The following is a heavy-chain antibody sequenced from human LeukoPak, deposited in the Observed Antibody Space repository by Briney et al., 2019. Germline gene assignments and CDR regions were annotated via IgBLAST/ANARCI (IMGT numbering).Heavy chain of an antibody. J-gene: IGHJ4*02. V-gene: IGHV3-20*04. CDR3: ARDYGSGSYYNGIDY. CDR1: GFTFEGYG. Sequence: GGSVRLSCAASGFTFEGYGMSWVRHAPGKGLEWVSYINWNGDTTDCADSVKGRFTISRDNAMTSLYLQMNSLRAEDTALYYCARDYGSGSYYNGIDYWGQGTLLRVSS. CDR2: INWNGDTT. D-gene: IGHD3-10*01.